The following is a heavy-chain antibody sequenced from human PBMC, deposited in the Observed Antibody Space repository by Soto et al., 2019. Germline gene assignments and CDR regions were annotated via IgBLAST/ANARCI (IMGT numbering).Heavy chain of an antibody. D-gene: IGHD1-26*01. Sequence: EVQLVESGGGLVKPGGSLRLSCAASGFTFSSYSMNWVRQAPGKGLEWVSSISSSSSYIYYADSVKGRFTISRDNAKNSLYLQMNSLRAEDTAVYYCARDGYHSGSYGDFDYWGQGTLVTVSS. V-gene: IGHV3-21*01. CDR3: ARDGYHSGSYGDFDY. J-gene: IGHJ4*02. CDR2: ISSSSSYI. CDR1: GFTFSSYS.